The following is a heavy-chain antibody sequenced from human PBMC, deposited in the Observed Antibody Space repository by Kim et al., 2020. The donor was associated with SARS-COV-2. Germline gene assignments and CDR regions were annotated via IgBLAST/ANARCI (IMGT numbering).Heavy chain of an antibody. Sequence: GGSLRLSCAASGFTFSSYAMSWVRQAPGKGLEWVSAISGSGGSAYYADSVKGRFTISRDNSKNTLYLQMNSLRAEDTAVYYCAKVNPTHQLYYDILTGYSSYWYFHLWGRGTLVTVSS. J-gene: IGHJ2*01. CDR2: ISGSGGSA. D-gene: IGHD3-9*01. CDR1: GFTFSSYA. V-gene: IGHV3-23*01. CDR3: AKVNPTHQLYYDILTGYSSYWYFHL.